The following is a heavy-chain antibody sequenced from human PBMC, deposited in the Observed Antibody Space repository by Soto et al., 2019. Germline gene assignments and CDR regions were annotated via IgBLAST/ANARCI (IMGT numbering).Heavy chain of an antibody. CDR2: IIPIFGTA. D-gene: IGHD2-2*01. V-gene: IGHV1-69*12. CDR3: ARDLRGLRYCISTSCRGGDYYYGMDV. Sequence: QVQLVQSGAEVKKPGSSVKVSCKASGGTFSSYAISWVRQAPGHGLEWMGGIIPIFGTANYAQKFQGRVTITADESTSAAYMELSSLRSEDTAVYYCARDLRGLRYCISTSCRGGDYYYGMDVWGQGTTVTVSS. CDR1: GGTFSSYA. J-gene: IGHJ6*02.